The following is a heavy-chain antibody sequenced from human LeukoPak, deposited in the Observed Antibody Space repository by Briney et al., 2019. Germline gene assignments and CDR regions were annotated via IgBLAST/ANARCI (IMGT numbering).Heavy chain of an antibody. Sequence: GGSLRLSCAASGFTFSSYAMHWVRQAPGKGLEWVALISYDESNTFYADSVKGRFTISRDNSKNTLYLQMNSLRVEDTAVYYCARVEYSSGWYGYWGQGTLVTVSS. V-gene: IGHV3-30*04. CDR1: GFTFSSYA. CDR2: ISYDESNT. D-gene: IGHD6-19*01. CDR3: ARVEYSSGWYGY. J-gene: IGHJ4*02.